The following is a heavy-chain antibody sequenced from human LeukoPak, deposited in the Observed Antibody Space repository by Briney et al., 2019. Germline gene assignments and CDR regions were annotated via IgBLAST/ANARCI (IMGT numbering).Heavy chain of an antibody. CDR3: TRSGYYNGYDY. CDR2: MAPDGSAT. Sequence: PGGSVRLSCVASGFTFSGHWMHWVRQVPGKGLVAVGRMAPDGSATTYAESVKGRFTISRDNAKNTLYLEMNSLTAEDTALYYCTRSGYYNGYDYWGQGTLVTVSS. CDR1: GFTFSGHW. V-gene: IGHV3-74*03. D-gene: IGHD3-10*01. J-gene: IGHJ4*02.